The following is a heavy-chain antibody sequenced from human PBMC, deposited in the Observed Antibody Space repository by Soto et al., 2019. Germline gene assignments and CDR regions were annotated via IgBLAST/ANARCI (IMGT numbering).Heavy chain of an antibody. D-gene: IGHD3-9*01. V-gene: IGHV3-48*01. J-gene: IGHJ6*03. Sequence: GSLRLSCAASGFTFRNYGMNWVRQAPGKGLEWVSYISSGSSTIYYADSVKGRFTISRDNAKNSLYLQMNSLRADDTAVYYCAKDYYDILTGYPYYYYMDVWGKGTTVTVSS. CDR3: AKDYYDILTGYPYYYYMDV. CDR2: ISSGSSTI. CDR1: GFTFRNYG.